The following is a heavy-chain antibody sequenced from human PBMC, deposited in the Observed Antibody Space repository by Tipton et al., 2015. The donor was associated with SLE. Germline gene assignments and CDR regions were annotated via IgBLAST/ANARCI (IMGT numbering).Heavy chain of an antibody. CDR1: GGSISSSSYY. D-gene: IGHD3-22*01. J-gene: IGHJ3*02. CDR3: ARHRPPRYYDSTTAAFDI. Sequence: TLSLTYTVSGGSISSSSYYWGWIRQPPGKGLEWIGSIYYSGSTYYNPSLKSRVTISVDTSKNQFSLKLSSVTAADTAVYYCARHRPPRYYDSTTAAFDIWGQGTMVTVSS. V-gene: IGHV4-39*07. CDR2: IYYSGST.